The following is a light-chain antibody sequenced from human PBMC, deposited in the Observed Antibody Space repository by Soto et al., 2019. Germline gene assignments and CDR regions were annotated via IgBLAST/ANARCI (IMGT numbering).Light chain of an antibody. CDR1: SSDMGAYNY. Sequence: QSALTQPPSASGSPGQSVTISCTGTSSDMGAYNYVSWYQQHPGKAPKLIIYDVNKRPSGVPNRFSGSKSGNTASLTVSGLQAEDEAVYYCNSFAGGDHGVFGGGTKVTVL. CDR3: NSFAGGDHGV. CDR2: DVN. J-gene: IGLJ3*02. V-gene: IGLV2-8*01.